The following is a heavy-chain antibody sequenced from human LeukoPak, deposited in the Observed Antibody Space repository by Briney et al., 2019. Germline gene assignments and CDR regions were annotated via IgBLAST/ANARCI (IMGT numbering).Heavy chain of an antibody. CDR2: IGGSSSYI. V-gene: IGHV3-21*01. Sequence: GGSLRLSCAASGFTFSSYAMSWVRQAPGKGLEWVSSIGGSSSYIYYADSVKGRFTISRHNAKNSLYLQMNSLRAEDTAVYYCARVPAGVIGMKDAFDIWGQGTMVTVSS. CDR1: GFTFSSYA. J-gene: IGHJ3*02. D-gene: IGHD3-16*02. CDR3: ARVPAGVIGMKDAFDI.